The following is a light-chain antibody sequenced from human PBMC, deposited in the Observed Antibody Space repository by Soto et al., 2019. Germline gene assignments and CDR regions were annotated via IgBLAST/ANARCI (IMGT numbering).Light chain of an antibody. CDR3: SSYTASTTL. CDR2: GVS. Sequence: QSALTQPASVSGSPGQSIAISCSGSTSDVGGYNYVSWYQQYPGKAPKLILYGVSDRPSGVSDRFSGSKSGNTASLIISGLRAEDEAHYYCSSYTASTTLFGGGTKLTVL. CDR1: TSDVGGYNY. J-gene: IGLJ2*01. V-gene: IGLV2-14*03.